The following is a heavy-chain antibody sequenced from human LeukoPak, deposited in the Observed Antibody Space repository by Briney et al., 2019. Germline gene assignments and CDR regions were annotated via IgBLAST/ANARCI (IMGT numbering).Heavy chain of an antibody. CDR3: ARECTIFRVDYFDY. Sequence: TSETLSLTCTVSGGSISSGGYYWSWIRQHPGKGLGWIGYIYYSGSTYYNPSLRSRVTISVDTSKNQFSLKLSSVTAADTAVYYCARECTIFRVDYFDYWGQGTLVTVSS. V-gene: IGHV4-31*03. CDR2: IYYSGST. D-gene: IGHD3-3*01. J-gene: IGHJ4*02. CDR1: GGSISSGGYY.